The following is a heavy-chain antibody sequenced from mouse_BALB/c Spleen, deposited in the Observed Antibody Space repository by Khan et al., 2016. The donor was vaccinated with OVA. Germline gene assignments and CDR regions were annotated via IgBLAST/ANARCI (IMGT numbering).Heavy chain of an antibody. Sequence: VKLMKSGPGLVQPSQSLSITCTVSGFSLTSYGVPWVRQSPGKGLEWLGVIWSGGSTDYNSAFISRLTISKDNSKSQDSIKMNSIPSNDTSIYYCARTYFSYGNYGDYYTMDYWGQGTSVTVSS. CDR1: GFSLTSYG. CDR3: ARTYFSYGNYGDYYTMDY. D-gene: IGHD2-1*01. J-gene: IGHJ4*01. CDR2: IWSGGST. V-gene: IGHV2-2*03.